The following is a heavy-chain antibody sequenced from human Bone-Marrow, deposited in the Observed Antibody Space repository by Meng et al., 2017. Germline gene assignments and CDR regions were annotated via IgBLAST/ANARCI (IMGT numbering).Heavy chain of an antibody. Sequence: ASLKVACKASAYTVTSYYMNWVRQAPGQGLEWMGTINPSGSNTSFAQNFQGRVTMTRDTSKSTVYMELSSMRPEDTAVYYWARSSESVWVSDYWGQGTLVTVSS. J-gene: IGHJ4*02. CDR1: AYTVTSYY. V-gene: IGHV1-46*01. D-gene: IGHD2-8*01. CDR2: INPSGSNT. CDR3: ARSSESVWVSDY.